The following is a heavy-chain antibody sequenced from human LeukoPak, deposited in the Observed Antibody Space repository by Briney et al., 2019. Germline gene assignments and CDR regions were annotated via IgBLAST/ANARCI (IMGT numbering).Heavy chain of an antibody. Sequence: SETLSLTCTVSGGSISSYYWSWIRQPPGKGLEWIGYIYYGGSTNYNPSLKSRVTISVDTSKNQFSLKLSSVTAADTAVYYCARGSQVVVNAFDIWGQGTMVTVSS. J-gene: IGHJ3*02. D-gene: IGHD3-22*01. V-gene: IGHV4-59*01. CDR1: GGSISSYY. CDR2: IYYGGST. CDR3: ARGSQVVVNAFDI.